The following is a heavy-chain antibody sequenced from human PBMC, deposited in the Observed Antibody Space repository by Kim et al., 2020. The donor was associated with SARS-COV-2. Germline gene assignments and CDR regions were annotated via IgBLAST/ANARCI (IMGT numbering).Heavy chain of an antibody. J-gene: IGHJ6*02. Sequence: GGSLRLSCAASGFTFSSYGMHWVRQAPGKGLEWVAVISYDGSNKYYADSMKGRFTISRDNSKNTLYLQMNSLRAEDTAVTRTGVLRFFPQPLTSLKPYGMDVWGQGTTVTVSS. CDR1: GFTFSSYG. CDR2: ISYDGSNK. V-gene: IGHV3-30*03. D-gene: IGHD3-3*01. CDR3: GVLRFFPQPLTSLKPYGMDV.